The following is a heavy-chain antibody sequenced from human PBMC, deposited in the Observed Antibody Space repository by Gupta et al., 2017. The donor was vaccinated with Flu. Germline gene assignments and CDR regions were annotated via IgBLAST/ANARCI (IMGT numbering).Heavy chain of an antibody. J-gene: IGHJ1*01. CDR1: GVTFSDCH. Sequence: VHLVESGGDLVQPGGSLRLSCAASGVTFSDCHMSWVRQAPGRGLEWLAYIGSGGNTDYADSVRGRFTISRDNAKNSLYLQMNSLRDEDTAVYYCARDFDWAFQHWGQGILVIVSS. V-gene: IGHV3-11*06. D-gene: IGHD3-9*01. CDR3: ARDFDWAFQH. CDR2: IGSGGNT.